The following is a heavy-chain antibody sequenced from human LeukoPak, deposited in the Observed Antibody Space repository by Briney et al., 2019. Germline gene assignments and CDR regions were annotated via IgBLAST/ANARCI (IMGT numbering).Heavy chain of an antibody. D-gene: IGHD5-18*01. J-gene: IGHJ6*02. CDR1: GFTFSSYA. Sequence: LTLSCAASGFTFSSYAMSWLRQAPGKGVEGVSAISGSGCSTYYADSVKGRFTISRDNSKNTLYLQINSLTAEGTAGYYFSHPLHTAMAGYYYYYGMDVWGQGTTVTVSS. V-gene: IGHV3-23*01. CDR2: ISGSGCST. CDR3: SHPLHTAMAGYYYYYGMDV.